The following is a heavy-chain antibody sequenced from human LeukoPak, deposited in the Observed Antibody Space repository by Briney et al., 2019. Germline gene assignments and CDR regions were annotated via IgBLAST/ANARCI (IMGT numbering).Heavy chain of an antibody. D-gene: IGHD5-18*01. CDR2: IIPILGIA. CDR3: ARDGAHYYSYGPSDY. CDR1: GYTFTSYA. J-gene: IGHJ4*02. V-gene: IGHV1-69*04. Sequence: SVKVSCKASGYTFTSYAISWVRQAPGQGLEWMGRIIPILGIANYAQKFQGRVTITADKSTSTAYMELSSLRSEDTAVYYCARDGAHYYSYGPSDYWGQGTLVTVSS.